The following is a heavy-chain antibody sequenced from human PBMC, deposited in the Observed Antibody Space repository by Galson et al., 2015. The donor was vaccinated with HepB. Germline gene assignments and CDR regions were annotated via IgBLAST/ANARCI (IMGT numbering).Heavy chain of an antibody. CDR3: TTGGAAGTGWGFDY. V-gene: IGHV3-15*01. CDR2: IKSKTDGGTT. J-gene: IGHJ4*02. CDR1: GFTFSNAW. Sequence: SLRLSCAASGFTFSNAWMSWVRQAPGKGLEWVGRIKSKTDGGTTDYAAPVKGRFTISRDDSKNTLYLQMNSLKTEDTAVYYCTTGGAAGTGWGFDYWGQGTLVTVSS. D-gene: IGHD6-13*01.